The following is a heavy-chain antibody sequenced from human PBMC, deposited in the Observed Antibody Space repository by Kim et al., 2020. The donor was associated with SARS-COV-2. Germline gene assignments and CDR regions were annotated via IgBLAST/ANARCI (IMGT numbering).Heavy chain of an antibody. Sequence: SETLSLTCAVYGGSFSGYYWSWIRQPPGKGLEWIGEINHSGSTNYNPSLKSRVTISVDTSKNQFSLKLSSVTAADTAVYYCARKMVVVTADYYYYYGMDVWGQGTTVTVSS. CDR2: INHSGST. D-gene: IGHD2-21*02. V-gene: IGHV4-34*01. CDR3: ARKMVVVTADYYYYYGMDV. J-gene: IGHJ6*02. CDR1: GGSFSGYY.